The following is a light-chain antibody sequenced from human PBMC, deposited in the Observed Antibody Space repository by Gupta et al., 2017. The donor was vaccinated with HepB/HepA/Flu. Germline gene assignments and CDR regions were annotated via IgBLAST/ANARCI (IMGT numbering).Light chain of an antibody. CDR3: QQYNSYPWT. CDR2: KAS. V-gene: IGKV1-5*03. Sequence: DVQMTQSPATLSASVGDRVTITCRASQSIRSWLAWFQQKPGKAPKLLISKASLLQSGVPSRFSGSGSRTEFTLTISSLQPDDSATYYCQQYNSYPWTFGQGTKVELK. J-gene: IGKJ1*01. CDR1: QSIRSW.